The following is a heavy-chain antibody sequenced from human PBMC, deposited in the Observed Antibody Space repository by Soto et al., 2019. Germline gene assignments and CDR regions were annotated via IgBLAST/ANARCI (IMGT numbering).Heavy chain of an antibody. CDR2: INPNTGGP. CDR1: ALSRTGYY. Sequence: ASMKVSCRASALSRTGYYFHCMRAAPGQGLEWLGWINPNTGGPTYAQEYAGRVTWSGDTSINTAKMELSSQRPDDTAMYYCARESNKVLYDGMDVWGQGTTVTVSS. V-gene: IGHV1-2*02. CDR3: ARESNKVLYDGMDV. D-gene: IGHD4-4*01. J-gene: IGHJ6*02.